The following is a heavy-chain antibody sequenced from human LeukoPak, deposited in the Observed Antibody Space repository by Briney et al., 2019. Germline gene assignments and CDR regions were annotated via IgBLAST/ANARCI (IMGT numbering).Heavy chain of an antibody. CDR1: GGTFSSYA. V-gene: IGHV1-69*13. D-gene: IGHD3-16*01. CDR3: AWGAVYYYYYMDV. J-gene: IGHJ6*03. CDR2: IIPIFGTA. Sequence: ASVKVSCKASGGTFSSYAISWVRQAPGQGLEWMGGIIPIFGTANYAQKFQGRVTITADESTSTAYMELSSLRSEDTAVYYCAWGAVYYYYYMDVWGKGTTVTVSS.